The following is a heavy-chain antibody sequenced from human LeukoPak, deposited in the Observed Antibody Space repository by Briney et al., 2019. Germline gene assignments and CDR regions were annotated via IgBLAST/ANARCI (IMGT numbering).Heavy chain of an antibody. CDR1: GFTFSSYA. Sequence: GGSLRLSCAASGFTFSSYAMYWVCQAPGKGLEWVAVISYDGSNKYYADSVKGRFTISRDNSKNTLYLQMNSLRAEDTAVYYCARAPVRLLVDYWGQGTLVTVSS. J-gene: IGHJ4*02. CDR3: ARAPVRLLVDY. V-gene: IGHV3-30-3*01. CDR2: ISYDGSNK. D-gene: IGHD2-15*01.